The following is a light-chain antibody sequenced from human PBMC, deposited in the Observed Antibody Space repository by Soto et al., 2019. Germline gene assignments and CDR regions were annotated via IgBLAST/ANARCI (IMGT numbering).Light chain of an antibody. CDR3: SSYTSSSTLYV. CDR2: DVT. V-gene: IGLV2-14*03. CDR1: SSDVGDNNY. Sequence: QSALTQPASVSGSPGQSITISCTGTSSDVGDNNYVSWYQQHPGKAPKLMIYDVTHRPSGISNRFSGSKSGNTASLTISGLQAEDEAHYYCSSYTSSSTLYVFGTGTKVTVL. J-gene: IGLJ1*01.